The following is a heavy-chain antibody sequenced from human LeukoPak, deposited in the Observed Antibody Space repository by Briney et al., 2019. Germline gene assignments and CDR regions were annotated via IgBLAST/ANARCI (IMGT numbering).Heavy chain of an antibody. CDR3: AKDSRYCGGDCYPHYFDC. V-gene: IGHV3-48*02. CDR1: GFTFSSYS. Sequence: GGSLRLSCAASGFTFSSYSMNWVRQAPGKGLEWVSYISSSSSTIYYADSVKGRFTISRDNAKNSLYLQMNSLRDEDTAVYYCAKDSRYCGGDCYPHYFDCWGQGTLATVSS. D-gene: IGHD2-21*02. J-gene: IGHJ4*02. CDR2: ISSSSSTI.